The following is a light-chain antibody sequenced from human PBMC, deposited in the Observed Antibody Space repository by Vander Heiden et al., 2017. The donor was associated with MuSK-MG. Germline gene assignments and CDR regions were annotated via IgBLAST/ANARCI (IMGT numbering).Light chain of an antibody. CDR2: AAS. J-gene: IGKJ5*01. Sequence: DIQMTQSPSSLSASVGYRVTITCRASQSISSYLNCDQHKPGKAPKLLIYAASSLQSVVTQRVSGSVSGTDFTRTIISLTPEDFATYNGQQSYRTFGQGTRLEIK. CDR1: QSISSY. CDR3: QQSYRT. V-gene: IGKV1-39*01.